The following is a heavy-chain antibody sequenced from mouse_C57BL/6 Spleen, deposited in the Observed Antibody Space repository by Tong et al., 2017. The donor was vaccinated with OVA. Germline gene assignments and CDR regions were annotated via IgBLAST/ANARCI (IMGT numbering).Heavy chain of an antibody. CDR2: ISYSGST. Sequence: EVQLQESGPGLVKPSQSLSLTCTVTGYSITSDYAWNWIRQFPGNKLEWMGYISYSGSTYYNPSLKSRISITRDTSKNQYYLQLNSVTTEDTATYYCARNYGYVFDYWGQGTTLTVSS. D-gene: IGHD1-2*01. V-gene: IGHV3-2*02. J-gene: IGHJ2*01. CDR1: GYSITSDYA. CDR3: ARNYGYVFDY.